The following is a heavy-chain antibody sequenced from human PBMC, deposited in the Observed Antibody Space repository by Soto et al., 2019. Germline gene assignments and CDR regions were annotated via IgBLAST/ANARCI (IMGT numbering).Heavy chain of an antibody. CDR3: ARALAGVVAGNWFDP. CDR2: IGTAGDT. D-gene: IGHD2-15*01. Sequence: ESGGGLVQPGGSLRLSCAASGFTFSSYDMHWVRQATGKGLEWVSAIGTAGDTYYPGSVKGRFTISRENAKNSLYLQMNSLRAEDTAVYYCARALAGVVAGNWFDPWGQGTLVTVSS. CDR1: GFTFSSYD. V-gene: IGHV3-13*01. J-gene: IGHJ5*02.